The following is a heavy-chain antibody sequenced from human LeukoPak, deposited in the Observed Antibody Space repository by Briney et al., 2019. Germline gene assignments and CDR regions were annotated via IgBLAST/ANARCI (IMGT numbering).Heavy chain of an antibody. Sequence: ASVKVSCKASGYTFTSYYMHWVRQAPGQGLEWMGWISAYNGNTNYAQKLQGRVTMTTDTSTSTAYMELRSLRSDDTAVYYCARDGYCSSTSCQNWFDPWGQGTLVTVSS. CDR1: GYTFTSYY. CDR3: ARDGYCSSTSCQNWFDP. V-gene: IGHV1-18*04. D-gene: IGHD2-2*01. J-gene: IGHJ5*02. CDR2: ISAYNGNT.